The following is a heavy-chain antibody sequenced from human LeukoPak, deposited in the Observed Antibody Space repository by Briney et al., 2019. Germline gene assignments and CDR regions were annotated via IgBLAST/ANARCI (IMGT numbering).Heavy chain of an antibody. D-gene: IGHD3-10*01. V-gene: IGHV3-48*04. Sequence: PGGSLRLSCAASGFTFSSYSMNWVRQAPGKGLEWVSYISSSGSTIYYADSVKGRFTISRDNAKNSLYLQMNSLRAEDTAVYYCASSGSYSTFDYWGQGTLVTVSS. CDR2: ISSSGSTI. CDR1: GFTFSSYS. J-gene: IGHJ4*02. CDR3: ASSGSYSTFDY.